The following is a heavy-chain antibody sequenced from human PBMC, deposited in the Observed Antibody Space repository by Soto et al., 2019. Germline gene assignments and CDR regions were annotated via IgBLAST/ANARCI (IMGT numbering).Heavy chain of an antibody. CDR3: ARRVIGSSRAFHI. V-gene: IGHV3-23*01. CDR2: ISDGGDLT. Sequence: VQLLESGGGLGQPGGSLRLSCAASGFAFSSHPMSWVRQAPEKGLEWVAGISDGGDLTYNADSVRGRFTISRDNSRNTLYLQLKSLRAEDTAVYYCARRVIGSSRAFHIWGQGTMVTVSS. D-gene: IGHD3-10*01. CDR1: GFAFSSHP. J-gene: IGHJ3*02.